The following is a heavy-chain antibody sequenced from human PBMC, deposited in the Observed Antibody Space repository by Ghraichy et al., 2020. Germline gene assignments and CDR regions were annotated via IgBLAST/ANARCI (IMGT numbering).Heavy chain of an antibody. CDR3: ARGCSVGNCYSGGIYYYYGMDV. D-gene: IGHD2-15*01. CDR1: GFTFSGYW. J-gene: IGHJ6*02. CDR2: IKQDGSEE. V-gene: IGHV3-7*01. Sequence: GGSLRLSCAASGFTFSGYWMNWVRQAPGKGLDWVANIKQDGSEEYYVDSVKGRFTISRDNAKNSLFLQMNSLRDEDTAVYYCARGCSVGNCYSGGIYYYYGMDVWGQGTTVTVSS.